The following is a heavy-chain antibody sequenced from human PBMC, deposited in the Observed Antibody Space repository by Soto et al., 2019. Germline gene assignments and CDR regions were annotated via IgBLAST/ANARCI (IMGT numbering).Heavy chain of an antibody. Sequence: AGSLRLSCAASGFTFSRYAMHWVRQAPGKGLGWVAVISYDGSNKYYANSVKGRFTISRDNSKNTLYLQMNSLRAEDTAVYYCARGRCSGGSCYSYYYYGMDVWGQGTTVTVSS. D-gene: IGHD2-15*01. V-gene: IGHV3-30-3*01. CDR1: GFTFSRYA. J-gene: IGHJ6*02. CDR3: ARGRCSGGSCYSYYYYGMDV. CDR2: ISYDGSNK.